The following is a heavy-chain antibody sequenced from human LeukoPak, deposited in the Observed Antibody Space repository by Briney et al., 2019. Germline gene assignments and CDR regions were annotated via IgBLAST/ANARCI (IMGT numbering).Heavy chain of an antibody. CDR3: AGRGTGTTLAFDY. V-gene: IGHV5-51*01. Sequence: GESLKISCKGSGYSFTNYWIGWVRQMPGKGLEWMGIIYPGDSDTRYIPSFQGQVIISADKSISTAYLQWSSLKASDTAMYYCAGRGTGTTLAFDYWGQGTLVTVSS. J-gene: IGHJ4*02. CDR2: IYPGDSDT. CDR1: GYSFTNYW. D-gene: IGHD1-1*01.